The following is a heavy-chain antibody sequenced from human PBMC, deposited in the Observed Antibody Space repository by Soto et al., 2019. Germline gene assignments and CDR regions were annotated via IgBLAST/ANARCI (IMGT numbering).Heavy chain of an antibody. CDR3: ARAIDDYGSLG. CDR2: IKEDGSET. V-gene: IGHV3-7*01. Sequence: GGSLRLSCAASGFAFSTYWMAWVRQVPGKGPEYVATIKEDGSETYYVDSAKGRFTISRDNAKNSLYLQMSGLRAEDTAMYHCARAIDDYGSLGWSQGTLVTVSS. J-gene: IGHJ4*02. D-gene: IGHD4-17*01. CDR1: GFAFSTYW.